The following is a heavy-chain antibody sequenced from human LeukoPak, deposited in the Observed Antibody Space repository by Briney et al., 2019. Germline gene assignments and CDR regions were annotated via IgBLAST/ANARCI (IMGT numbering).Heavy chain of an antibody. CDR3: ARAPYSTTYFFDY. D-gene: IGHD6-13*01. J-gene: IGHJ4*02. CDR1: GFPVSRNY. CDR2: IHSDGTT. V-gene: IGHV3-66*01. Sequence: GGSLRLSRAASGFPVSRNYMAWVRQAPGKGLEWVSVIHSDGTTYYADSVKGRFTIPRDSSKNTLNLQMNSLRAEDTAVYFCARAPYSTTYFFDYWGQGALVTVSS.